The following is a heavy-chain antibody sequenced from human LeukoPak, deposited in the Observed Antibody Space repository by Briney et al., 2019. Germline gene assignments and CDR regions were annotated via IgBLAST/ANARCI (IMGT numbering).Heavy chain of an antibody. D-gene: IGHD1-26*01. CDR1: GGSISSYY. V-gene: IGHV4-59*01. CDR2: IYYSGST. CDR3: ARGRLVGAIVYFDY. Sequence: PSETLSLTCTVSGGSISSYYWSWIRQPPGKGLEWIGYIYYSGSTNYNPSLKSRVTISVDTSKNQFSLKLSSVTAADTAVYYCARGRLVGAIVYFDYWGQGTLVTVSS. J-gene: IGHJ4*02.